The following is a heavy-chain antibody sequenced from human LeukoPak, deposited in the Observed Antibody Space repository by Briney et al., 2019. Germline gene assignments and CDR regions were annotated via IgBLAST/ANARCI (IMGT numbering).Heavy chain of an antibody. CDR2: IRSKAYGGTT. Sequence: GGSLRLSCTASGFTFGDYIMSWVRQAPGKGLEWVGFIRSKAYGGTTEYAASVKGRFTISRDDSKSIAYLQMNSLKTEDTAVYYCTRDDYGDYGVSWGQGTLVTVSS. D-gene: IGHD4-17*01. V-gene: IGHV3-49*04. J-gene: IGHJ4*02. CDR3: TRDDYGDYGVS. CDR1: GFTFGDYI.